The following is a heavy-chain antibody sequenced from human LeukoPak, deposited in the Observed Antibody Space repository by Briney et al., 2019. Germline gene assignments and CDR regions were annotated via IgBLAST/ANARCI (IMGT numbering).Heavy chain of an antibody. D-gene: IGHD2-15*01. CDR1: GYSFTSYW. J-gene: IGHJ4*02. CDR2: IYPGDSDI. Sequence: GESLKISCKGSGYSFTSYWIVWVRQMPGKGLEWMGIIYPGDSDIRYNPSFQGRVTISADKSLSSAYLQWSSLKASDTAMYYCARQKYVGRLTDYWGQGTLVTVS. V-gene: IGHV5-51*01. CDR3: ARQKYVGRLTDY.